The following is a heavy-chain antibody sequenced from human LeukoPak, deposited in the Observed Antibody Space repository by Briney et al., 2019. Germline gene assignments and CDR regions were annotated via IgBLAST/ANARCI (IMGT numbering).Heavy chain of an antibody. Sequence: ASVKVSCKASGYTFTSYYMHWVRQAPGQGLEWMGIINPSGCSTSYAQKFQGRVTMTRDTSTSTVYMELSSLRSEDTAVYYCARDSTVTTPYNWFDPWGQGTLVTVSS. D-gene: IGHD4-17*01. V-gene: IGHV1-46*01. CDR2: INPSGCST. CDR3: ARDSTVTTPYNWFDP. CDR1: GYTFTSYY. J-gene: IGHJ5*02.